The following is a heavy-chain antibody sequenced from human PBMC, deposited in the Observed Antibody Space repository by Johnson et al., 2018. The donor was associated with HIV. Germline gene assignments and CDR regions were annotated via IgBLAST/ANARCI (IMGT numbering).Heavy chain of an antibody. J-gene: IGHJ3*02. CDR2: IYSGGST. CDR3: ASSFRCGGDCAGAFDI. V-gene: IGHV3-66*01. CDR1: GFTVSSNY. D-gene: IGHD2-21*02. Sequence: VQLVESGGGLVQPGGSLRLSCAASGFTVSSNYMSWVRQAPGKGLEWVSVIYSGGSTYYADSVKGRFTISRDNSKNTLYLQMNSLRAEDTAVYYCASSFRCGGDCAGAFDIWGQGTMVTVSS.